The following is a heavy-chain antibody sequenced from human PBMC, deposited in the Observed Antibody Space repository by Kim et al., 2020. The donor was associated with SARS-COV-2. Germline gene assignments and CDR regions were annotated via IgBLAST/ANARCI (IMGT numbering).Heavy chain of an antibody. CDR2: INPNSGGT. V-gene: IGHV1-2*04. Sequence: ASVKVSCKASGYTFTGYYMHWVRQAPGQGLEWMGWINPNSGGTNYAQKFQGWVTMTRDTSISTAYMELSRLRSDDTAVYYCARDKSHSSSWYYFDYWGQGTLVTVSS. D-gene: IGHD6-13*01. CDR3: ARDKSHSSSWYYFDY. J-gene: IGHJ4*02. CDR1: GYTFTGYY.